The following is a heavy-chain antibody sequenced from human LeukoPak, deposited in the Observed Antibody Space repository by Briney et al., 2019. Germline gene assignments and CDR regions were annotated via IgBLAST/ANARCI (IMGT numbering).Heavy chain of an antibody. D-gene: IGHD2-15*01. CDR1: GGSISSYY. J-gene: IGHJ6*02. CDR2: IYYSGST. V-gene: IGHV4-59*08. Sequence: TETLSLTCTVSGGSISSYYWSWIRQPPGKGLEWIGYIYYSGSTNYNPSLKSRVTISVDTSKNQFSLKLSSVTAADTAVYYCARSPPTYCSGGSCYYYGMDVWGQGTTVTVSS. CDR3: ARSPPTYCSGGSCYYYGMDV.